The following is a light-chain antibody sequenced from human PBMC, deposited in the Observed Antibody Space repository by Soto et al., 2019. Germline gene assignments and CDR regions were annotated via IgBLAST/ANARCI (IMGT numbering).Light chain of an antibody. Sequence: QSVLTQPPSAFGTPGQRVTISCSGSSSNIGSNTVNWYQQLPGSAPKLLMYSTNQRPSGVPDRFSGSKSGTSASLAISGLQSEDEADYYCAAWDGSLNVVLFGGGTKVTVL. CDR2: STN. V-gene: IGLV1-44*01. CDR3: AAWDGSLNVVL. J-gene: IGLJ2*01. CDR1: SSNIGSNT.